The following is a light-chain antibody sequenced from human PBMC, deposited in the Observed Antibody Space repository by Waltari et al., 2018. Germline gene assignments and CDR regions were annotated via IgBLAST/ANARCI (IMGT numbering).Light chain of an antibody. CDR1: SSDVGNYNL. CDR3: CSYAGHSTYV. Sequence: QSALTQPASVSGSPGQSITISCTGTSSDVGNYNLVSWYQQHPGKAPTPMIYEVSPRPSGVCIRFSGSKSRNTASLTISGLQPEDETDYYCCSYAGHSTYVFGTGTKVTVL. J-gene: IGLJ1*01. CDR2: EVS. V-gene: IGLV2-23*02.